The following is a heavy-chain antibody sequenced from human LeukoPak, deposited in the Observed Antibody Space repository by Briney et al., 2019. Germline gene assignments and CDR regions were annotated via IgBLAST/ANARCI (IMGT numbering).Heavy chain of an antibody. CDR2: ISYDGSNK. CDR3: AKDRLRGGNSEDWYFDL. CDR1: GFTFSSYG. D-gene: IGHD4-23*01. J-gene: IGHJ2*01. Sequence: PGGSLRLSCAASGFTFSSYGMHWVRQAPGKGLEWVAVISYDGSNKYYADSVKGRFTISRDNSKNTLYLQMNSLRAEDTAVYYCAKDRLRGGNSEDWYFDLWGRGTLVTVSS. V-gene: IGHV3-30*18.